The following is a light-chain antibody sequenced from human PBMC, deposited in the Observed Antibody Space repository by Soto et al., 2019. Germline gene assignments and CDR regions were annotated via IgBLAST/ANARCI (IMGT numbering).Light chain of an antibody. J-gene: IGLJ3*02. Sequence: QLVLTQSSSASASLGSSVKLTCTLSSGHSSYIIAWHQQQPGKAPRYLMKLEGSGSYNKGSGVPDRFSGSSSGADRYLTISNLQSEDEADYYCETWDSNTWLFGGETKLTV. CDR1: SGHSSYI. CDR3: ETWDSNTWL. CDR2: LEGSGSY. V-gene: IGLV4-60*03.